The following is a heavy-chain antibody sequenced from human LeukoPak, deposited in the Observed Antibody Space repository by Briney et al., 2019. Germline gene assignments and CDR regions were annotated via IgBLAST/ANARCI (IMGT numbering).Heavy chain of an antibody. V-gene: IGHV3-9*01. Sequence: PGGSLRLSCAASGFTFDDYAMHWVRQAPGKGLEWVSGISWNSGSIGYADSVKGRFTISRDNAKNSLYLQMNSLRAEDTALYYCARRTLAAGTVYFDYWGQGTLVTVSS. CDR1: GFTFDDYA. CDR2: ISWNSGSI. J-gene: IGHJ4*02. CDR3: ARRTLAAGTVYFDY. D-gene: IGHD6-13*01.